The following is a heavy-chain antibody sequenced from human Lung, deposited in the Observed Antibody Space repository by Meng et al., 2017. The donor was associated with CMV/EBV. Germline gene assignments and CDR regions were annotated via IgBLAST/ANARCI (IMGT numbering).Heavy chain of an antibody. J-gene: IGHJ4*02. CDR2: INPSGGST. CDR3: ARKPVLGAMDY. CDR1: GYTFTSYY. D-gene: IGHD5-12*01. Sequence: ASXXVSCKAPGYTFTSYYMHWVRQAPGQGLEWMGIINPSGGSTSYAQKFQGRVTMTRDTSTSTVYMELSSLRSEDTAVYYCARKPVLGAMDYWGQGTLVTVSS. V-gene: IGHV1-46*01.